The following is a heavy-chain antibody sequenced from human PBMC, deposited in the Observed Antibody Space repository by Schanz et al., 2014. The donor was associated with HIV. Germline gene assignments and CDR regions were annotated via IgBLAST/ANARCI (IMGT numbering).Heavy chain of an antibody. CDR1: GFTFSTYG. J-gene: IGHJ4*02. Sequence: QVQLVESGGRVVQPGRSLRLSCAASGFTFSTYGMHWVRQAPGKGLEWVAVIWYDGSNKYYADSVKGRFTISRDNFKNTLYVQMNSLRAEDTAVYFCAKASVTDYCDYWGQGTLVTVSS. CDR2: IWYDGSNK. D-gene: IGHD4-17*01. V-gene: IGHV3-33*06. CDR3: AKASVTDYCDY.